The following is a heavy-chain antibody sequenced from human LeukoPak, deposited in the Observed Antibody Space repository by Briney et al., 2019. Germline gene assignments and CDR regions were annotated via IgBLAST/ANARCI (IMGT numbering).Heavy chain of an antibody. CDR2: INGGGEST. D-gene: IGHD6-19*01. Sequence: PGGSLRLSCAASGFTFSSYIMSWVRQAPGKGLEWVSSINGGGESTNYADSVKGRFTISRDNSKNTLDLQMNSLRAEDTATYYCAKGSTYSSGWFHDYCVQGTRITVSS. CDR3: AKGSTYSSGWFHDY. J-gene: IGHJ4*02. CDR1: GFTFSSYI. V-gene: IGHV3-23*01.